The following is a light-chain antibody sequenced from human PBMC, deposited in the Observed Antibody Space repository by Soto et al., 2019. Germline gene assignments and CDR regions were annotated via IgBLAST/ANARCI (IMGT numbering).Light chain of an antibody. V-gene: IGLV1-40*01. CDR1: NSNIGAGFA. Sequence: QSVLTQPPSVSGAPGQRVTISCTGSNSNIGAGFAVHWYQQLPGTAPKLLIHGNNNRPSGVPDRFSGSKSDTSATLGITGLQTGDEADYYCATWDRILRVVVFGGGTKLTVL. CDR3: ATWDRILRVVV. J-gene: IGLJ2*01. CDR2: GNN.